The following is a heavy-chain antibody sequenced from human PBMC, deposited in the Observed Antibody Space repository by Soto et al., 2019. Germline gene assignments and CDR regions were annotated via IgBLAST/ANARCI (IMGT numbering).Heavy chain of an antibody. CDR1: GFPFSIYA. CDR3: ARRTVGWYFDL. Sequence: EVPLLESGGGLVQPGGSLRLSCAASGFPFSIYAMNWVRQAPGKGLEWVSVISGSGGSTYYADSVKGRFTISRDNSKNTLYLQMNRLRAEDTAVYYCARRTVGWYFDLWGRGTLVTVSS. D-gene: IGHD4-17*01. V-gene: IGHV3-23*01. J-gene: IGHJ2*01. CDR2: ISGSGGST.